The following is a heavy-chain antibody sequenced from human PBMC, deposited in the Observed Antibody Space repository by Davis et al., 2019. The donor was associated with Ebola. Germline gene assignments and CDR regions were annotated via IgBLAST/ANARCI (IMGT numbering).Heavy chain of an antibody. J-gene: IGHJ4*02. CDR1: GFSLSTRGMC. Sequence: SGPTLVKPTQTLTLTCTFSGFSLSTRGMCVSWVRQPPGKALEWLARIDWDDDRYYARSLKTRLTVSKDTSNKQVVLTMTNMDPVDTGTYYCARILHTSTRPEAFDYWGQGTLVTVSS. CDR3: ARILHTSTRPEAFDY. CDR2: IDWDDDR. D-gene: IGHD6-6*01. V-gene: IGHV2-70*11.